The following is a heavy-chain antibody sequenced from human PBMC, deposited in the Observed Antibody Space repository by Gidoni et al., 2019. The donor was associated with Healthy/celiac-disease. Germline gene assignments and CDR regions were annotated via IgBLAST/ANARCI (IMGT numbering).Heavy chain of an antibody. CDR1: GFTSSSYG. CDR3: AASRLWFGELLPFGY. D-gene: IGHD3-10*01. V-gene: IGHV3-33*01. J-gene: IGHJ4*02. Sequence: QVQLVESGGGVVQPGRSLRLSCAASGFTSSSYGMHWVRQAPGKGLGWVAVIWYDGSNKYYADSVKGRFTISRDNSKNTLYLQMNSLRAEDTAVYYCAASRLWFGELLPFGYWGQGTLVTVSS. CDR2: IWYDGSNK.